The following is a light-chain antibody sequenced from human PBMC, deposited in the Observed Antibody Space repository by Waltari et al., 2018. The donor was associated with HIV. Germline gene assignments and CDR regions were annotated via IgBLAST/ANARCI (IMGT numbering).Light chain of an antibody. J-gene: IGKJ3*01. Sequence: EIVMTQSPATLSVSPGARATLSCRASQSVSSNLAWYQQKPGQAPRLLIYDASTRATGIPARFSGSGSGSEFTLTISSLQSEDFAVYYCQQYNNWLFTFGPGTKVDIK. CDR1: QSVSSN. CDR3: QQYNNWLFT. CDR2: DAS. V-gene: IGKV3-15*01.